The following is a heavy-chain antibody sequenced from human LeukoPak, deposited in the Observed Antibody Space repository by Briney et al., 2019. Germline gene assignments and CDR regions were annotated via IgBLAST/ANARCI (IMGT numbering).Heavy chain of an antibody. V-gene: IGHV3-23*01. CDR3: AKSPSSSWPGSDYFDY. CDR1: GFTFSSYA. D-gene: IGHD6-13*01. J-gene: IGHJ4*02. CDR2: ISGSGGST. Sequence: GGSLRLSCAASGFTFSSYAMSWVRQAPGKGLEWVSVISGSGGSTYYADSVKGRFTISRDNSKNTLYLQMNSLRAEDTAVYYCAKSPSSSWPGSDYFDYWGQGTLVTVSS.